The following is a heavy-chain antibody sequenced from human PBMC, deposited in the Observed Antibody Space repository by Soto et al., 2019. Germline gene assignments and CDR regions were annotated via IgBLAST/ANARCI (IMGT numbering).Heavy chain of an antibody. CDR1: GYTFSSYG. D-gene: IGHD3-10*01. Sequence: QAHLVQSGAVVKKPGASVKVSCKASGYTFSSYGISWVRQAPRQGFEWMGWINPYTGNTNYAQKFQGRVTMTTDTSTSTAYMDLRSLTSDDTAVYYCARVWFGELSSDCWGQGTLVTVSS. V-gene: IGHV1-18*01. CDR2: INPYTGNT. CDR3: ARVWFGELSSDC. J-gene: IGHJ4*02.